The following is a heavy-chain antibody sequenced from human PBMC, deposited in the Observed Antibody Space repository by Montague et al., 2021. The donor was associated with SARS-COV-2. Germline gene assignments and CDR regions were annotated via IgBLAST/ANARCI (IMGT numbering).Heavy chain of an antibody. CDR2: INHSGST. D-gene: IGHD2-21*02. Sequence: SETLSLTCAVYAGSFSGYSWSWIRQPPGKGLEWIGEINHSGSTNYNPSLKSRVTISVDTSKNQFSLKLRSVTAADTAVYYCASRSRAVTALSALRTSLTSWFDSWGQGTLVTVSS. CDR3: ASRSRAVTALSALRTSLTSWFDS. J-gene: IGHJ5*01. V-gene: IGHV4-34*01. CDR1: AGSFSGYS.